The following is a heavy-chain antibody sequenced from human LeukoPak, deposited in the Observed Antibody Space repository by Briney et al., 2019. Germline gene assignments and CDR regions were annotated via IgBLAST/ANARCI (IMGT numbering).Heavy chain of an antibody. Sequence: GGSLRLSCAASGFTFSSYEMNWVRQAPGKGLEWVSYISSSGSTIYYADSVKGRFTISRDNAKNSLYLQMNSLRAEDTAVYYCARDQWGSGWYGGTTIPPHYFDYWGQGTLVTVSS. J-gene: IGHJ4*02. CDR3: ARDQWGSGWYGGTTIPPHYFDY. CDR2: ISSSGSTI. CDR1: GFTFSSYE. D-gene: IGHD6-19*01. V-gene: IGHV3-48*03.